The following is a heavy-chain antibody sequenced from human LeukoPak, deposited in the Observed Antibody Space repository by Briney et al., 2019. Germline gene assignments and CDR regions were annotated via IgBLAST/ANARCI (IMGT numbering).Heavy chain of an antibody. D-gene: IGHD6-19*01. CDR3: ARGVRAFRRYSSHLYYFDY. J-gene: IGHJ4*02. CDR2: IYYSGST. V-gene: IGHV4-59*01. CDR1: GGSISSYY. Sequence: KPSETLSLTCTVSGGSISSYYWSWVRQPTGKGLEWIGYIYYSGSTNYNPSLKSRVTISVDTSKNQLSLKLSSVTAAGTAVYYCARGVRAFRRYSSHLYYFDYWGQGTLVTVSS.